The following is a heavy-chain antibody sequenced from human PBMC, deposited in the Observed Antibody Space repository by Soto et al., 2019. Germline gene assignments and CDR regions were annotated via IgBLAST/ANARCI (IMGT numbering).Heavy chain of an antibody. V-gene: IGHV1-18*04. CDR3: ARVRCSGGSCYRFADY. J-gene: IGHJ4*02. CDR2: ISAYNGNT. D-gene: IGHD2-15*01. CDR1: GYTFTSYG. Sequence: GASVKVSCKASGYTFTSYGISWVRQAPGQGLEWMGWISAYNGNTNYAQKLQGRVTMTTDTSTSTAHMGLRSLRSDDTAVYYCARVRCSGGSCYRFADYWGQGTLVTVSS.